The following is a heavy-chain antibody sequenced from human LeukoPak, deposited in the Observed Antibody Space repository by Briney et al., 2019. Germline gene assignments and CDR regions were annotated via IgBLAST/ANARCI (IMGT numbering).Heavy chain of an antibody. CDR3: ARGEYQLLFGGFDY. CDR1: GFTFSSYS. V-gene: IGHV3-21*01. Sequence: GGSLRLSCAASGFTFSSYSMNWVRQAPGKGLEWVSSISSSSSYIYYADSVKGRFTISRDNAKNSLYLQMNSLRAEDTAVYYCARGEYQLLFGGFDYWGQGTLVTVPS. D-gene: IGHD2-2*01. CDR2: ISSSSSYI. J-gene: IGHJ4*02.